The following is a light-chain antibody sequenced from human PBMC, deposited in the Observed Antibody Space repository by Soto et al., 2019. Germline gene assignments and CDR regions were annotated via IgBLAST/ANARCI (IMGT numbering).Light chain of an antibody. CDR1: SSDVGGYNY. CDR2: DVS. J-gene: IGLJ2*01. CDR3: SAYIGSRTLEV. Sequence: QSALTQPASVSGSPGQSITISCTGTSSDVGGYNYVSWYQQHPGKAPKLMISDVSNRPSGVYNRFSGSKSGNTASLTISGLQAEDEADYYCSAYIGSRTLEVFGGGTKLTVL. V-gene: IGLV2-14*01.